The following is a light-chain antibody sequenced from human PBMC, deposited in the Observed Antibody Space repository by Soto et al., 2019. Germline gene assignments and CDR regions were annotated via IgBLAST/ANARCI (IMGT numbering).Light chain of an antibody. J-gene: IGKJ2*01. CDR2: AAS. V-gene: IGKV3-20*01. CDR1: QSISSSY. Sequence: EIVLTQSPGTLSLSPGEGGTLSCRASQSISSSYLAWYQQKPGQSPRLLFYAASSRATGAPDRFSGSGSGTDFTLTISRLEPEDFAVYYCQLYGGSHMFSFGQGTKLEIK. CDR3: QLYGGSHMFS.